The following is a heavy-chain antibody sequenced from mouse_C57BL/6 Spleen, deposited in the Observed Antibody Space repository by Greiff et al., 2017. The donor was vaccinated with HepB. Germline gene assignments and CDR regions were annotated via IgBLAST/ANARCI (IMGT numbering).Heavy chain of an antibody. CDR1: GYTFTDYE. CDR2: IDPETGGT. D-gene: IGHD2-5*01. Sequence: VKLVESGAELVRPGASVTLSCKASGYTFTDYEMHWVKQTPVHGLEWIGAIDPETGGTAYNQKFTGKAILTADKSSSTAYMELRSLTSEDSAVYYCTRRDYSNSFAYWGQGTLVTVSA. J-gene: IGHJ3*01. V-gene: IGHV1-15*01. CDR3: TRRDYSNSFAY.